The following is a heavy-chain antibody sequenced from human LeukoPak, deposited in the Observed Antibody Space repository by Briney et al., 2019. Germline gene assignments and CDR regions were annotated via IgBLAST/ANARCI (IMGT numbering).Heavy chain of an antibody. D-gene: IGHD6-19*01. CDR2: ISGSGGST. J-gene: IGHJ4*02. CDR1: GFTFSSYA. CDR3: AKDGYSSGWYGAFDY. Sequence: PGGSLRLSCAASGFTFSSYAMSWVRQAPGKGLEWVSAISGSGGSTYHADSVKGRFTISRDNSKNTLYLQMNSLRAEDTAVYYCAKDGYSSGWYGAFDYWGQGTLVTVSS. V-gene: IGHV3-23*01.